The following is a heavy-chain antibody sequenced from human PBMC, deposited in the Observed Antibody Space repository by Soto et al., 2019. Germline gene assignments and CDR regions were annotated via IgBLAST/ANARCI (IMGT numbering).Heavy chain of an antibody. J-gene: IGHJ4*02. CDR1: GGSISSGGSF. Sequence: QLQLQESGSGLVKPSQTLSLTCAVPGGSISSGGSFWSWIRQPPGKGLEWSGYIYHSGRTYYNPSLKSRVTITVDRSKNQFSLKLSSVTAADTAVYYCAGGIAARPLGYWGQGTLVTVSS. CDR2: IYHSGRT. V-gene: IGHV4-30-2*01. CDR3: AGGIAARPLGY. D-gene: IGHD6-6*01.